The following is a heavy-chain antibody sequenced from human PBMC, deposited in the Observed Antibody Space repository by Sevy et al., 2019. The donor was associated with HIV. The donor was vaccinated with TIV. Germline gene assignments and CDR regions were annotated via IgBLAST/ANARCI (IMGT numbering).Heavy chain of an antibody. D-gene: IGHD3-22*01. Sequence: ASVKVSCKASGGTFSSYAISWVRQAPGQGLEWMGGVIPIVGTANYAQKFQGRVTITADESTSTAYMELSSLRSEDTAVYYCARNPHYYDSSGYYSERDDAFDIWGQGTMVTVSS. CDR3: ARNPHYYDSSGYYSERDDAFDI. CDR1: GGTFSSYA. J-gene: IGHJ3*02. CDR2: VIPIVGTA. V-gene: IGHV1-69*13.